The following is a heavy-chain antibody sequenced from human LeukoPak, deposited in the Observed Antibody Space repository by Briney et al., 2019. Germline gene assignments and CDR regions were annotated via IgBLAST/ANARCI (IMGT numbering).Heavy chain of an antibody. CDR3: ASELTETRYCSSTSCPTSMDV. CDR1: GYTFTGYY. V-gene: IGHV1-2*02. J-gene: IGHJ6*03. Sequence: ASVKVSCKASGYTFTGYYMHWVRQAPGQGLEWMGWINPNSGVTKYAQKFQGRVTMTRDTSISTAYMELSRLRSDDTAVYYCASELTETRYCSSTSCPTSMDVWGKGTTVTVPS. D-gene: IGHD2-2*01. CDR2: INPNSGVT.